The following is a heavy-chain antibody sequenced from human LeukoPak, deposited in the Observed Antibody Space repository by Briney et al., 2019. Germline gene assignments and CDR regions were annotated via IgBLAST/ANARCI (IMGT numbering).Heavy chain of an antibody. D-gene: IGHD3-10*01. J-gene: IGHJ4*02. CDR3: ARGPPMVRGVDY. Sequence: SVKVSCKASGYTFTSYDINWVRQATGQGLEWMGWMNPNSGNTGYAQKFQGRVTITRNTSISTAYMELSSLRSEDTAVYYCARGPPMVRGVDYWGQGTLVTVSS. V-gene: IGHV1-8*03. CDR1: GYTFTSYD. CDR2: MNPNSGNT.